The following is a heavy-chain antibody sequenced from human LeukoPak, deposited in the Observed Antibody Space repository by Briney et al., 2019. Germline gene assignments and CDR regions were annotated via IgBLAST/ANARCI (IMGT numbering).Heavy chain of an antibody. CDR3: AQGHCSGGSCPEN. CDR2: IFNDGRT. Sequence: GEALTLCCAGSGIGVSSNYLDWVQKTPGQGLQWVSIIFNDGRTYYGDSVKGRFTISRDISKNALYLQMNSLRHEDSAIYFCAQGHCSGGSCPENWGQGTLVTVSS. CDR1: GIGVSSNY. V-gene: IGHV3-66*02. J-gene: IGHJ4*02. D-gene: IGHD2-15*01.